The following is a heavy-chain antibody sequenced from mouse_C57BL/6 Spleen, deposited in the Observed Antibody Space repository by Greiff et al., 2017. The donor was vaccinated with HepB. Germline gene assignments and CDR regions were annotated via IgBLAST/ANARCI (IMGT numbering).Heavy chain of an antibody. Sequence: VQLQQSGTELVKPGASVKLSCKASGYTFTSYWMHWVKQRPGQGLEWIGNINPSNGGTNYNEKFKSKATLTVDKSSSTAYMQLSSLTSEDSAVYYCARSARVGYYAMDYWGQGTSVTVSS. CDR2: INPSNGGT. J-gene: IGHJ4*01. CDR1: GYTFTSYW. CDR3: ARSARVGYYAMDY. V-gene: IGHV1-53*01.